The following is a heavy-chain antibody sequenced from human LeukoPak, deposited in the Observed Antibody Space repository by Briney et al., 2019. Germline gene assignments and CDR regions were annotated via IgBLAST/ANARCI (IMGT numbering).Heavy chain of an antibody. D-gene: IGHD1-20*01. J-gene: IGHJ3*02. CDR3: ARAITGTLDAFDI. CDR2: IIPIFGTA. CDR1: GGTFSSYA. V-gene: IGHV1-69*13. Sequence: GASVKVSCKASGGTFSSYAISWVRQAPGQGLEWMGGIIPIFGTANYAQKFQGRVTITADESTGTAYMELSSPRSEDTAVYYCARAITGTLDAFDIWGQGTMVTVSS.